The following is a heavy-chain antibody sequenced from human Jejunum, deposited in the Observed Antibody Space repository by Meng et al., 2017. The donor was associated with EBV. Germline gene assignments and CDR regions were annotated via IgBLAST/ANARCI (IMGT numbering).Heavy chain of an antibody. CDR3: ARARDDFD. D-gene: IGHD5-24*01. V-gene: IGHV4-34*01. J-gene: IGHJ4*02. Sequence: QVQVQQWGAGLLKPSENLSLTFAFYGGSITCPYWSLLRQPPGKGLEWIGEINHRGTMYNPSFKSRVTISIDTSKNQFSLKLNSVTAADTAVYFCARARDDFDWGQGTLVTVSS. CDR2: INHRGT. CDR1: GGSITCPY.